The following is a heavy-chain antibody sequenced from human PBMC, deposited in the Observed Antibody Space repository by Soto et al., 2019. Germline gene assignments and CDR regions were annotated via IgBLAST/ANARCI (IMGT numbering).Heavy chain of an antibody. CDR3: SSGMAAGTY. J-gene: IGHJ4*02. Sequence: EVQPVESGGGLVTPGGSLRLSCAVTGLTFTDAWMNWMRQAPGKGPEWVGRIKSKAAGGTADYAAAVKDRFTMSRDDSKNRLYLQMNSLKSADTAVYYFSSGMAAGTYWGQGTLVTVSS. V-gene: IGHV3-15*07. CDR2: IKSKAAGGTA. CDR1: GLTFTDAW. D-gene: IGHD6-13*01.